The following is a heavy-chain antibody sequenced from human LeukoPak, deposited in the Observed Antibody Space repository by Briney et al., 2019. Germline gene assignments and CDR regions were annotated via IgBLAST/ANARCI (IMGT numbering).Heavy chain of an antibody. D-gene: IGHD3-3*01. Sequence: GGSLRLSCAAPGFTFSSYGMHWVRQAPGKGLEWVAVISYDGSNKYYADSVRGRFTISRDNSKNTLYLQMNSLRPEDTAVYYCVRIFGEVDYWGQGTLVTVSS. CDR1: GFTFSSYG. J-gene: IGHJ4*02. V-gene: IGHV3-30*03. CDR3: VRIFGEVDY. CDR2: ISYDGSNK.